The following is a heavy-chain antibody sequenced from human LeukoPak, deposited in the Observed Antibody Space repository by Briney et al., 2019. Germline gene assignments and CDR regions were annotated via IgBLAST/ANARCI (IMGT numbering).Heavy chain of an antibody. D-gene: IGHD6-13*01. Sequence: GGSLRLSCATSGFTFSSYSMNWVRQAPGKGLEWVSSISSSSSYIYYADSVKGRFTISRDNAKNSLYLQMNSLRAEDTAVYYCARPKYSSSWQIFDYWGQGTLVTASS. J-gene: IGHJ4*02. V-gene: IGHV3-21*04. CDR3: ARPKYSSSWQIFDY. CDR1: GFTFSSYS. CDR2: ISSSSSYI.